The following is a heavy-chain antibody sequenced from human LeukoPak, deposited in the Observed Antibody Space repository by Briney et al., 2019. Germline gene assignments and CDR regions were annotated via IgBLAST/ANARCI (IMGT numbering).Heavy chain of an antibody. CDR2: ISSSSSYI. J-gene: IGHJ3*02. Sequence: GGSLRLSCAASGFTFSSYSMNWVRHAPRKGLEWVSCISSSSSYIYNADSVKDRFTISRDNAKNSLYLQMNSLRAEDTAVYYCARGQWFHDAFDIWGQGTMVTVSS. V-gene: IGHV3-21*01. D-gene: IGHD3-22*01. CDR1: GFTFSSYS. CDR3: ARGQWFHDAFDI.